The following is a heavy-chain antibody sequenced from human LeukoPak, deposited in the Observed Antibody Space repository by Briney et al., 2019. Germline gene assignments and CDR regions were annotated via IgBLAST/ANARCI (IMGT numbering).Heavy chain of an antibody. J-gene: IGHJ1*01. CDR2: IKQDGGET. CDR3: ARGPTFYDFWRGAKYFQH. Sequence: PGGSLRLSCAATGFTFSTYWMSWVRQAPGKGLDWLANIKQDGGETYYVDSLRGRFTISRDNAKNSLYLQMSSLRAEDTAVYYCARGPTFYDFWRGAKYFQHWGQGALVTVSS. CDR1: GFTFSTYW. D-gene: IGHD3-3*01. V-gene: IGHV3-7*04.